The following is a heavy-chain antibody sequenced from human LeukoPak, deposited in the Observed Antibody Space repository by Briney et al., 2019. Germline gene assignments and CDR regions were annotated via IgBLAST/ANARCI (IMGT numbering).Heavy chain of an antibody. V-gene: IGHV4-34*01. D-gene: IGHD4-17*01. Sequence: SETLSLTCAVYGGSFSGYYWSWIRQPPGKGLEWIGEINHSGSTNYNPSLKSRVTISVDTSKNQFSLKLSSVTAADTAVYYCAREGVVVTTVTIMYYFDYWGQGTLVTVSS. CDR2: INHSGST. J-gene: IGHJ4*02. CDR3: AREGVVVTTVTIMYYFDY. CDR1: GGSFSGYY.